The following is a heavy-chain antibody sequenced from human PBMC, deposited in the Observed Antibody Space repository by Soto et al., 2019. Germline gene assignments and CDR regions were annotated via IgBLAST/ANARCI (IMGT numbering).Heavy chain of an antibody. D-gene: IGHD3-3*02. CDR3: ARDASRSKLGYMDV. CDR1: GGSINIADYY. V-gene: IGHV4-31*03. J-gene: IGHJ6*03. CDR2: IHHSGSS. Sequence: QVQLQESGPGLVKPSQTLSLTCTVSGGSINIADYYWNWVRQPPGKGLEWIGEIHHSGSSDHNPSLKSRLTMSVDTAKNQVSLKLTSVTAADTAVYFCARDASRSKLGYMDVWGQGTTVIVSS.